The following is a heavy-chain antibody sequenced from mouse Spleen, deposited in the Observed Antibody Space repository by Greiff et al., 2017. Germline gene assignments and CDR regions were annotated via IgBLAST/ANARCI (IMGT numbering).Heavy chain of an antibody. V-gene: IGHV5-9-2*01. J-gene: IGHJ4*01. CDR1: GFTFSSYG. Sequence: EVKLQESGGGLVKPGGSLKLSCAASGFTFSSYGMSWVRQTPEKRLEWVATISGGGSYTYYPDSVKGRFTISRDNAKNNLYLQMSSLRSEDTALYYCARRGDGDYWGQGTSVTVSS. CDR3: ARRGDGDY. D-gene: IGHD2-3*01. CDR2: ISGGGSYT.